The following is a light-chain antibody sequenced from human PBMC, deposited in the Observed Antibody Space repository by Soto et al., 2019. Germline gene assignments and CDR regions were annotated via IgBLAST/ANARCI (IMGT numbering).Light chain of an antibody. CDR3: QQYDNFPRAIN. J-gene: IGKJ5*01. CDR1: QDISNY. Sequence: DIQMTQSPSSLSASVGDRVTIACQAIQDISNYLHWYQQKPGKAPKLLIYDASNLETGVPSRFSGSGSGTDFTFTISSLQPEDIATYYCQQYDNFPRAINFGQGTRLE. V-gene: IGKV1-33*01. CDR2: DAS.